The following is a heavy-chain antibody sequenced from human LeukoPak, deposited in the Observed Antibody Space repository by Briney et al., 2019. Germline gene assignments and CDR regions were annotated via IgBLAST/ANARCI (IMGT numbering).Heavy chain of an antibody. Sequence: GGSLRLSCAAFGVTFSGYWMNWVRQAPGKGLVWVSRINSDGSSTSYADSVKGRFTISRDNAKNTLYLQMNSLRTEDTALYYCAKFSSFRSYSVFDYWGQGTLVTVSS. CDR1: GVTFSGYW. D-gene: IGHD3-10*01. CDR2: INSDGSST. V-gene: IGHV3-74*01. J-gene: IGHJ4*02. CDR3: AKFSSFRSYSVFDY.